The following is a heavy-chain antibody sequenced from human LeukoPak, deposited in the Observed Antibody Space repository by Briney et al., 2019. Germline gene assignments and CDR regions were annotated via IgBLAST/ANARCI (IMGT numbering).Heavy chain of an antibody. CDR3: AKESSGFDY. D-gene: IGHD3-22*01. CDR2: ISSSSSYI. Sequence: PGGSLRLSCSASGFTFSSHSMNWVRQTPGKGLEWVSSISSSSSYIYYADSMKGRFTISRDNAKNSLYLQMNSLRAEDTAVYYCAKESSGFDYWGQGTLVTVSS. V-gene: IGHV3-21*04. CDR1: GFTFSSHS. J-gene: IGHJ4*02.